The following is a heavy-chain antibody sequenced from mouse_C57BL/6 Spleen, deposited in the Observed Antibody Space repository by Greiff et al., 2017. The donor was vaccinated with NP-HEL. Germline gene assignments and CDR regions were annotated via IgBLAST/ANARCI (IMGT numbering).Heavy chain of an antibody. V-gene: IGHV1-19*01. CDR1: GYTFTDYY. Sequence: EVKLQESGPVLVKPGASVKMSCKASGYTFTDYYMNWVKQSHGKSLEWIGVINPYNGGTSYNQKFKGKATLTVDKSSSTAYMELNSLTSEDSAVYYCARRYYGSSDYAMDYWGQGTSVTVSS. J-gene: IGHJ4*01. D-gene: IGHD1-1*01. CDR2: INPYNGGT. CDR3: ARRYYGSSDYAMDY.